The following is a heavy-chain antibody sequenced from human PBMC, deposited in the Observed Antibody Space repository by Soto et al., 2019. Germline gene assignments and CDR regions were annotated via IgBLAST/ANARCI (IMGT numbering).Heavy chain of an antibody. V-gene: IGHV4-39*01. J-gene: IGHJ4*02. CDR3: ARQTPSIPISDH. CDR2: IYYSGST. CDR1: GGSISSSSYY. Sequence: SETLSLPCTVSGGSISSSSYYWGWIRQPPGKGLEWIGSIYYSGSTYYNPSLKSRVTISVDTSKNQFSLKLSSVTAADTAVYYCARQTPSIPISDHGGQGPRVPVSP. D-gene: IGHD2-21*01.